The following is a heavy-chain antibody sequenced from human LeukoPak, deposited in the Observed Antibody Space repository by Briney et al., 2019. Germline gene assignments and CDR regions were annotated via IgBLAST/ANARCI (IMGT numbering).Heavy chain of an antibody. Sequence: GGSLRLSCAASGFTFSSYWMSWVRQAPGKGLEWVANIKQDGSEKYYVDSVKGRFTISRDNAKNYLYLQMNSLRAEDTALYYCAKERGYNWNDGNWFDPWGQGTLVTVSS. CDR1: GFTFSSYW. CDR3: AKERGYNWNDGNWFDP. V-gene: IGHV3-7*03. J-gene: IGHJ5*02. D-gene: IGHD1-20*01. CDR2: IKQDGSEK.